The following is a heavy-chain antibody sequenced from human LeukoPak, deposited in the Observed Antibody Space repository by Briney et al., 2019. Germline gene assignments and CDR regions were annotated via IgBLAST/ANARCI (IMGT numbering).Heavy chain of an antibody. Sequence: ASVKVSCKASGYTFTGYYIHWVRQAPGQGLEWMGWINLNSGGTNYAQKFQGRVTMTRDTSISTAYMELSRLRSDDTAVYYCARDSAPGDTYGLLGIDSWGQGTLVTVSS. D-gene: IGHD5-18*01. J-gene: IGHJ4*02. V-gene: IGHV1-2*02. CDR1: GYTFTGYY. CDR2: INLNSGGT. CDR3: ARDSAPGDTYGLLGIDS.